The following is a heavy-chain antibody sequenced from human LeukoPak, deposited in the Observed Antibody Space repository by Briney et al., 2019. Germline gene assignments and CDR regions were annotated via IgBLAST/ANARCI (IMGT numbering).Heavy chain of an antibody. V-gene: IGHV3-9*01. CDR1: GFTFDDYS. CDR2: ISWNSGSI. Sequence: GGSLRLSCAASGFTFDDYSMHGVRQAPGKGLEWVSGISWNSGSIGYADSVKGRFTISRDNAKNSLYLQMNSLRAEDTALYYCAKANAGIAARHGMDVWGQGTTVTASS. CDR3: AKANAGIAARHGMDV. D-gene: IGHD6-6*01. J-gene: IGHJ6*02.